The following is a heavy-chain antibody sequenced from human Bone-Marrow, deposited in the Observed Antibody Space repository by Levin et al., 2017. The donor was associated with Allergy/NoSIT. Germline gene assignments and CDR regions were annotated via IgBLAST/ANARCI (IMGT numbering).Heavy chain of an antibody. CDR1: GFTFSSYA. V-gene: IGHV3-30*04. CDR3: ARDSRGSYGWPGFFDI. J-gene: IGHJ3*02. Sequence: GGSLRLSCAASGFTFSSYAMHWVRQAPGKGLEWVAVISYDGSNKYYADSVKGRFTISRDNSKNTLYLQMNSLRAEDTAVYYCARDSRGSYGWPGFFDIWGQGTMVTVSS. D-gene: IGHD1-26*01. CDR2: ISYDGSNK.